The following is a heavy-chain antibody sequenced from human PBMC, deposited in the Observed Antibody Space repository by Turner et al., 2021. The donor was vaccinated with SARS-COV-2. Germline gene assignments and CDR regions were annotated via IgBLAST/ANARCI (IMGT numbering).Heavy chain of an antibody. J-gene: IGHJ5*02. CDR3: ARGSYCSSTKCYTGGGIDP. Sequence: QVQLVQSGADVKKPGASVKVPCKAAGYTFTSYDSNWVRQASGQGLEWMGGMNPNSGNTGYAQKCQGRVTMTRNTSISTAYMELSSLRSEDTAVYYCARGSYCSSTKCYTGGGIDPWGQGTLVTVSS. CDR2: MNPNSGNT. D-gene: IGHD2-2*02. CDR1: GYTFTSYD. V-gene: IGHV1-8*01.